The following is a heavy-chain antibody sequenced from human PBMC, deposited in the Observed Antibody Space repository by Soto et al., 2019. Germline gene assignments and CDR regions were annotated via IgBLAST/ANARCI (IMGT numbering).Heavy chain of an antibody. Sequence: GESLKISCKASGYSFTTYWIGWVRQMPGKGPECMGIIYPGDSDAIYIPSFQGQVTFSVDESIRTAYLQWSRLKTSDTAMYYCARIQYCGLRLSCYNPVESSDQATLVNVSS. J-gene: IGHJ4*02. D-gene: IGHD2-21*01. CDR1: GYSFTTYW. V-gene: IGHV5-51*01. CDR3: ARIQYCGLRLSCYNPVES. CDR2: IYPGDSDA.